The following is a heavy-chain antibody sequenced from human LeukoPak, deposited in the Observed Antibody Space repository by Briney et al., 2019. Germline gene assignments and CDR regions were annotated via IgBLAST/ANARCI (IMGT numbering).Heavy chain of an antibody. CDR1: GFTFSDYY. CDR2: ISSSGSTI. CDR3: AKDRATGFAPNPLDY. D-gene: IGHD1-14*01. V-gene: IGHV3-11*01. J-gene: IGHJ4*02. Sequence: GGSLRLSCAASGFTFSDYYMSWIRQAPGKGLEWVSYISSSGSTIYYADSVKGRFTISRDNSKNTLYLQMNSLRAEDTAVYYCAKDRATGFAPNPLDYWGQGTLVTVSS.